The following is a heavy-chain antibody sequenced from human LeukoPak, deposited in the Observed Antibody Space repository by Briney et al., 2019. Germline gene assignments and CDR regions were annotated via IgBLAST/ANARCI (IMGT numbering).Heavy chain of an antibody. CDR3: AKTRHIVVVSAIDYFDP. D-gene: IGHD2-21*01. CDR1: GXSFSGYY. V-gene: IGHV4-34*01. Sequence: PSETLSLTCAVYGXSFSGYYGSWIRQPPGKGQEWIGEINHSGSTNYNPSLKSRVTISVDTSKNQFSLKLSSVTAADTAVYYCAKTRHIVVVSAIDYFDPWGQGTLVTVSS. CDR2: INHSGST. J-gene: IGHJ5*02.